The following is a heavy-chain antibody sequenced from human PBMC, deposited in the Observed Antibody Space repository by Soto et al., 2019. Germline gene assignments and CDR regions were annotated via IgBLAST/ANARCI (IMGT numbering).Heavy chain of an antibody. CDR1: GFTFSTYW. J-gene: IGHJ3*01. Sequence: EVQLVESGGGLVQPGGSLRLSCAASGFTFSTYWMSWVRQAPGKGLEWVANMEYDGSDEYYLDSVKGRFTISRDNARNTLYLQMNSLRVEDTAVYYCARNAFDFWGLGTMVTVSA. CDR3: ARNAFDF. V-gene: IGHV3-7*01. CDR2: MEYDGSDE.